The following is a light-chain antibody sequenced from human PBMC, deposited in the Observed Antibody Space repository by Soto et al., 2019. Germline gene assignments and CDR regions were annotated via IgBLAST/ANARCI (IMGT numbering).Light chain of an antibody. CDR1: QSVSSN. V-gene: IGKV3-20*01. J-gene: IGKJ1*01. Sequence: EIAMTQSPATLSVSPGEKVTLSCRASQSVSSNLAWYQQKPGQAPRLLIYGASNRATGIPDRFSGSGSGTDFTLTISRLEPEDFAVYYCQQYGSSGTFGQGTKVDIK. CDR3: QQYGSSGT. CDR2: GAS.